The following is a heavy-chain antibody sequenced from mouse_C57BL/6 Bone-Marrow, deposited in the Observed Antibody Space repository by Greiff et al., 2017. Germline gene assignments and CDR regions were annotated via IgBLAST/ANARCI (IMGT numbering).Heavy chain of an antibody. D-gene: IGHD2-3*01. CDR3: AGDGWGPFAY. CDR2: IYPGSGST. CDR1: GYTFTSYW. V-gene: IGHV1-55*01. Sequence: QVQLQQPGAELVKPGASVKMSCKASGYTFTSYWITWVKQRPGQGLEWIGDIYPGSGSTNYNEKFKSKATLTADTSSSTAYMQLSSLTSEDAAVYYCAGDGWGPFAYWGQGTLVTVSA. J-gene: IGHJ3*01.